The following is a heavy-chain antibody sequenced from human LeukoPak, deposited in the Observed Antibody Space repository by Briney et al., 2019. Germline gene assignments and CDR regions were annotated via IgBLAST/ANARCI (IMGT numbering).Heavy chain of an antibody. V-gene: IGHV4-59*01. CDR3: AKDFASHFDIAPAGNIGY. J-gene: IGHJ4*02. CDR2: IYYSGST. D-gene: IGHD6-13*01. Sequence: SETLSLTCTVSGGSISSYYWSWIRQPPGKGLEWIGYIYYSGSTNYNPSLKSRVTITVDTSKNQFSLKLSSVTAADTAVYYCAKDFASHFDIAPAGNIGYWGQGTLVTVSS. CDR1: GGSISSYY.